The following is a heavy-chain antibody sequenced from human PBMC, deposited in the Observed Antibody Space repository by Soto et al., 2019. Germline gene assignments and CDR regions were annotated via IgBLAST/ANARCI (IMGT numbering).Heavy chain of an antibody. J-gene: IGHJ6*03. CDR1: GFTFSSYW. CDR3: ARHIDYYYYYYMDV. D-gene: IGHD2-21*01. CDR2: IKQDGSEK. V-gene: IGHV3-7*01. Sequence: EVQLVESGGGLVQPGGSLRLSCAASGFTFSSYWMSWVRQAPGKGLEWVANIKQDGSEKYYVDSMKGRFTISRDNAKNSLYLQMNSLRAEDTAVYYCARHIDYYYYYYMDVWGKGTTVTVSS.